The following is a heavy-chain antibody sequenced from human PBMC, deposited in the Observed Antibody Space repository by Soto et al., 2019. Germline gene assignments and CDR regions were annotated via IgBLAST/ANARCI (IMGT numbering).Heavy chain of an antibody. Sequence: QVQLQESGPGLVKPSQTLSLTCTVSGGSISSGGYYWSWIRQHPGKGLEWIGYIYYSVSTYYNPSLKSRVTISVDTSKNQFSLKLSSVTAADTAVYYCARTLYDFWSGYYYYGMDVWGQGTTVTVSS. CDR2: IYYSVST. CDR3: ARTLYDFWSGYYYYGMDV. D-gene: IGHD3-3*01. J-gene: IGHJ6*02. V-gene: IGHV4-31*03. CDR1: GGSISSGGYY.